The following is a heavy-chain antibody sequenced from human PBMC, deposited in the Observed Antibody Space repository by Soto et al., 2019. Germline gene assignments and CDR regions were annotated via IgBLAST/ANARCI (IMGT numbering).Heavy chain of an antibody. CDR3: ARESDKAAAGRSYYYYGMDV. V-gene: IGHV1-46*02. CDR1: GYTFNRYY. D-gene: IGHD6-13*01. J-gene: IGHJ6*02. CDR2: INPSGGST. Sequence: GASVKVSCKSSGYTFNRYYMHWVRQAPGQGLEWMGIINPSGGSTSYAQKFQGRVTMTRDTSTSTVYMELSSLRSEDTAVYYCARESDKAAAGRSYYYYGMDVWGQGTTVTVSS.